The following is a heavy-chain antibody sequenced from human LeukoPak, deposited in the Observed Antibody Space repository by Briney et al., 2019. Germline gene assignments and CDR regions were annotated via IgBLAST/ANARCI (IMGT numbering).Heavy chain of an antibody. V-gene: IGHV3-48*04. CDR1: GFSFSSSI. Sequence: GGSLRLSCAGSGFSFSSSIMNWVRQAPGKGLEWIAYISASSGTIYYADSVKGRFTISRDNARNSLYLQMNSLGAEDTAVYYCARDPKPDYWGQGTLVTVSS. CDR3: ARDPKPDY. CDR2: ISASSGTI. J-gene: IGHJ4*02. D-gene: IGHD1-14*01.